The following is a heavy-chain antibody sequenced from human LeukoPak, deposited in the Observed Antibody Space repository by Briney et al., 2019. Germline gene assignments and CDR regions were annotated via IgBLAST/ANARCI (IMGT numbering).Heavy chain of an antibody. CDR3: AKGFKVGGLLWFGESPDRYWFDP. D-gene: IGHD3-10*01. CDR2: ISSSSSYI. V-gene: IGHV3-21*01. J-gene: IGHJ5*02. Sequence: GGSLRLSCAASGFTFSSYSMNWVRQAPGKGLEWVSSISSSSSYIYYADSVKGRFTISRDNAKNSLFLQMNSLRAEDTAVYYCAKGFKVGGLLWFGESPDRYWFDPWGQGTLVTVSS. CDR1: GFTFSSYS.